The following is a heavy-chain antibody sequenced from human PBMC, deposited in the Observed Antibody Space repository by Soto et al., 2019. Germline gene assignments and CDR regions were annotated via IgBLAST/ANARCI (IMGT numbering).Heavy chain of an antibody. Sequence: GGSLRLSCAASGFTFSSYAMSWVRQAPGKGLEWVSAISGSGGSTYYADSVKGRFTISRDNSKNTLYLQMNSLRAEDTAVYYCAKYSYYDSSGYYVSQDYYYYGMDVWGQGTTVTVSS. CDR3: AKYSYYDSSGYYVSQDYYYYGMDV. V-gene: IGHV3-23*01. J-gene: IGHJ6*02. D-gene: IGHD3-22*01. CDR2: ISGSGGST. CDR1: GFTFSSYA.